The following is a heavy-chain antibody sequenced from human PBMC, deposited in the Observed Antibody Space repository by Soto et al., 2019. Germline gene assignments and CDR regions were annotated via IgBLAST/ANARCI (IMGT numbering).Heavy chain of an antibody. D-gene: IGHD2-21*02. V-gene: IGHV1-18*01. Sequence: QVHLVQSGAEVKKPGASVKVSCKTSGYTFTRYGISWVRQAPGQGLEWMGWISGYDGRTNFAKKVQDRPTMTTDTSTNTFYMELRSLRSDDTAVYYCAREGDVPYYYYGMDVWGQGTTVTVSS. J-gene: IGHJ6*02. CDR2: ISGYDGRT. CDR3: AREGDVPYYYYGMDV. CDR1: GYTFTRYG.